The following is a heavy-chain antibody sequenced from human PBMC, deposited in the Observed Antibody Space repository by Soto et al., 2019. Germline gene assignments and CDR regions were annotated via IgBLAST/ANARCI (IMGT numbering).Heavy chain of an antibody. J-gene: IGHJ5*02. CDR3: PKCDVVMTTSGGCGKGFDP. D-gene: IGHD2-21*02. V-gene: IGHV3-23*01. CDR1: GFTFSTFA. CDR2: ISGSGGNT. Sequence: EVQLLESGGSLVQPGGSLRLSCAASGFTFSTFAMNWVRQAPGEGLEWVSSISGSGGNTQYADSVKGRVTISRDNSVNTPYMQMNTLRAEDTAVYYCPKCDVVMTTSGGCGKGFDPWGQGTLVIVSS.